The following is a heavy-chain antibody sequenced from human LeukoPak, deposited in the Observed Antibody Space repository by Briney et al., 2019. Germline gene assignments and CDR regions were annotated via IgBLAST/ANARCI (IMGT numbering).Heavy chain of an antibody. CDR1: GGSISAYY. V-gene: IGHV4-59*01. CDR3: ARFGTSSSLFFDQ. D-gene: IGHD6-6*01. CDR2: IHYSETT. J-gene: IGHJ4*02. Sequence: SETLSCTCTVSGGSISAYYWSWIRQPPGKGLEWIGYIHYSETTNYYPSLKSRFTIALDTSKNQFSLKLNSVTAADTAVYYCARFGTSSSLFFDQWGQRTLVTVSS.